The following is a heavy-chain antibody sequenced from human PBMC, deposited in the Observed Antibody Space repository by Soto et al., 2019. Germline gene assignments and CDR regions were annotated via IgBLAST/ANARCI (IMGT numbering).Heavy chain of an antibody. CDR1: GGTFSSYA. D-gene: IGHD3-3*01. V-gene: IGHV1-69*13. Sequence: SVKVSCKASGGTFSSYAISWVRQAPGQGLEWMGGIIPIFGTANYAQKFQGRVTITADESTSTAYMELSSLRSEDTAVYYCAREEYFWSGYHYHYYGMDVWGQGTTVTVSS. CDR2: IIPIFGTA. J-gene: IGHJ6*02. CDR3: AREEYFWSGYHYHYYGMDV.